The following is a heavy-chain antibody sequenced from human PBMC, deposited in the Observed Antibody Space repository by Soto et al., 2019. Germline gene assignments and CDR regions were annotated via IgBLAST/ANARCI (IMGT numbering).Heavy chain of an antibody. CDR2: IYYSGST. D-gene: IGHD3-16*02. Sequence: SETLSLTCTVSGRSISSYYWSWIRQPPGKGLEWIGYIYYSGSTNYNPSLKSRVTISVDTSKNQFSLKLSSVTAADTAVYYCAREHYDYIWGSYRPNSYFDYWGQGTLVTVSS. CDR3: AREHYDYIWGSYRPNSYFDY. CDR1: GRSISSYY. J-gene: IGHJ4*02. V-gene: IGHV4-59*01.